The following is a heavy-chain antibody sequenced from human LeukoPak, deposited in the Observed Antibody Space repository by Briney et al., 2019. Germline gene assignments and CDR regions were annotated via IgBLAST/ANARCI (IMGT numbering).Heavy chain of an antibody. CDR2: IYHSGIT. D-gene: IGHD2-15*01. Sequence: SETLSLTCGVSGYSISSHYWVWIRQPPGKGLEWIGTIYHSGITYYNPSLKSRVTISVDTSKNQFSLKLSSVTAADTAVYYCARTVVAATNWFDPWGQGTPVTVSS. CDR1: GYSISSHY. V-gene: IGHV4-38-2*01. CDR3: ARTVVAATNWFDP. J-gene: IGHJ5*02.